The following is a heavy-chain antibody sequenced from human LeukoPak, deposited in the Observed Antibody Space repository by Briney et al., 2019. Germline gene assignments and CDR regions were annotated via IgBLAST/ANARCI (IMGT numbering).Heavy chain of an antibody. CDR2: IKQDGSEK. Sequence: GGSLRLSCAASGFTFSSYWMSWVRQAPGKGLEWVANIKQDGSEKYYVDSVKGRFTISRDNAKNSLYLQMNSLRAEDTAVYYCAKDSYGSGSYYSFDYWGQGTLVTVSS. V-gene: IGHV3-7*01. D-gene: IGHD3-10*01. CDR1: GFTFSSYW. CDR3: AKDSYGSGSYYSFDY. J-gene: IGHJ4*02.